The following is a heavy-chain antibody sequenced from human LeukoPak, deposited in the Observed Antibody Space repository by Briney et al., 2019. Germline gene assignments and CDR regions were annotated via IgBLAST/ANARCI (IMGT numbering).Heavy chain of an antibody. CDR3: AKERLAQYSSSWYGLWDY. CDR2: ISYDGSNK. Sequence: GRSLRLSCAASGFTFSSYGMHWVRQAPGKGLEWVAVISYDGSNKYYADSVKGRFTISRDNSKNTLYLQMNSLRAEDTAVYHCAKERLAQYSSSWYGLWDYWGQGTLVTVSS. CDR1: GFTFSSYG. J-gene: IGHJ4*02. D-gene: IGHD6-13*01. V-gene: IGHV3-30*18.